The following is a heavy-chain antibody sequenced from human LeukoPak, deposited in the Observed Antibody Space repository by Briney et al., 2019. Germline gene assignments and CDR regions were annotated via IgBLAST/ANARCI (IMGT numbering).Heavy chain of an antibody. J-gene: IGHJ4*02. CDR3: AKDRGKYYYDSSGYYYDY. CDR2: ISGSGGST. CDR1: GFTFSSYA. Sequence: GGSLRLXCAASGFTFSSYAMSWVRQAPGKGLEWVSAISGSGGSTYYADSVKGRFTISRDNSKNTLYLQMNSLRAEDTAVYYCAKDRGKYYYDSSGYYYDYWGQGTLVTVSS. V-gene: IGHV3-23*01. D-gene: IGHD3-22*01.